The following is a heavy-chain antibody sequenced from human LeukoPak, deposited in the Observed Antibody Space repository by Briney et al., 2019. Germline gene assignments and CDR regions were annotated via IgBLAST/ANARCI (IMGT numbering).Heavy chain of an antibody. CDR1: GFTFSSYS. D-gene: IGHD3-22*01. CDR3: AKDPDFYDSSGYPSGAFDP. J-gene: IGHJ5*02. CDR2: ISSSSSYI. Sequence: GGSLRLSCAASGFTFSSYSMNWVRQAPGKGLEWVSSISSSSSYIHYADSVKGRFTISRENAKNSLYLQMNSLRAEDTAVYFCAKDPDFYDSSGYPSGAFDPWGQGTLVTVSS. V-gene: IGHV3-21*04.